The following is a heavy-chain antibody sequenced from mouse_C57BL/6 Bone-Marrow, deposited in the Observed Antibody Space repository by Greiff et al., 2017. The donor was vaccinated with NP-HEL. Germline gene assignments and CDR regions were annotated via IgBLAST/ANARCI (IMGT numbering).Heavy chain of an antibody. J-gene: IGHJ4*01. CDR2: ISSGSNTI. Sequence: EVHLVESGGGLVQPGGSRKLSCAASGFTFSSFGMHWVRQAPETGLEWVAYISSGSNTISYADTVEGRFTISRDNPKNTLFLQMTSLRSEDTAMYYCGRDGYYVMDYWGQGTSVTVSS. CDR3: GRDGYYVMDY. V-gene: IGHV5-17*02. CDR1: GFTFSSFG.